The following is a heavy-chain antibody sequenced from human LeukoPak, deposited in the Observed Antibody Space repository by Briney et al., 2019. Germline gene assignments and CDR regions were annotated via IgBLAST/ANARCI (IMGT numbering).Heavy chain of an antibody. V-gene: IGHV1-69*04. Sequence: ASVTVSCKASGGTFSSYAISWVRQAPGQGREWMGRIIPILGIANYAQKFQGRVTITADKATSTAYMELSSLKSEDTAVYYCARAEGYSGYDFDYWGQGTLVTVSS. CDR3: ARAEGYSGYDFDY. CDR2: IIPILGIA. CDR1: GGTFSSYA. D-gene: IGHD5-12*01. J-gene: IGHJ4*02.